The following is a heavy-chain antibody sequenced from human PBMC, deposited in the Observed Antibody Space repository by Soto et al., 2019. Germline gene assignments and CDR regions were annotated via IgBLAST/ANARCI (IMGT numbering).Heavy chain of an antibody. J-gene: IGHJ6*02. D-gene: IGHD3-16*01. CDR1: GTIFSSYT. V-gene: IGHV1-69*08. CDR3: ARGLGGSMDD. CDR2: IIPILGET. Sequence: QVQLVQSGAEVKKPGSSVRVSCKASGTIFSSYTISWVRQAPGQGLEWMGRIIPILGETNSAQKFQDRVTLTADKSTNTAYTELNSLRLEDTAVYYCARGLGGSMDDWGQGTTVTVSS.